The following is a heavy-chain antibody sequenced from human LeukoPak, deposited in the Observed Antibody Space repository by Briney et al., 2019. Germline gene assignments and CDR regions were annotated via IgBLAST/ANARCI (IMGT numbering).Heavy chain of an antibody. V-gene: IGHV1-8*01. D-gene: IGHD6-13*01. CDR1: GYTFTSYD. Sequence: ASVKVSCKASGYTFTSYDINWVRQATGQGLEWMGWMNPNSGNTGYAQKFQGRVTMTRNTSISTAYMELSSLRSEDTAVYYCASGYSSSWYFSSYGMDVWGQGTTVTVSS. CDR2: MNPNSGNT. CDR3: ASGYSSSWYFSSYGMDV. J-gene: IGHJ6*02.